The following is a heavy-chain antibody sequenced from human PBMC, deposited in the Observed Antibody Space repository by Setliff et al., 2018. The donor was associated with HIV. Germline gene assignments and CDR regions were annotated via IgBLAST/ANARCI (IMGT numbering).Heavy chain of an antibody. CDR2: ITWDGSST. CDR3: ARDVLAYYYDSSGYSYFDY. V-gene: IGHV3-43*01. J-gene: IGHJ4*02. CDR1: GFIFDDYT. D-gene: IGHD3-22*01. Sequence: GGSLRLSCAASGFIFDDYTMHWVRQAPGKGLEWVSLITWDGSSTYYVDSVKGRFTISRDNAKNSLYLQMNSLRAEDTAVYYCARDVLAYYYDSSGYSYFDYWGQGTLVTVSS.